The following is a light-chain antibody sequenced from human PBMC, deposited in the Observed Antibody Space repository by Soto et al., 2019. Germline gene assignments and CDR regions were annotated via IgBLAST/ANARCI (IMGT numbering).Light chain of an antibody. Sequence: QSVLTQPPSVSAAPGQMVTISCSGSGSNIGNNFVSWYQQFPGTAPKLLIYDNNKRPSGIPDRFSGSKSGTSATLGITGLQTGDEADYCCGTWDNSLSAYVFGPGTK. CDR3: GTWDNSLSAYV. J-gene: IGLJ1*01. CDR1: GSNIGNNF. CDR2: DNN. V-gene: IGLV1-51*01.